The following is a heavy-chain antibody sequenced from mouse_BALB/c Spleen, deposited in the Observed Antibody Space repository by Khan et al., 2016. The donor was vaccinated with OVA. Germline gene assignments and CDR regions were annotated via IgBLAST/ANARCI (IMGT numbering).Heavy chain of an antibody. D-gene: IGHD1-1*01. J-gene: IGHJ3*01. CDR1: GFTFSTYG. Sequence: EVELVESGGDFVRPGGSLKLSCAASGFTFSTYGMSCVRPTPDNRLEWVATINTGGAYTYYPDTVKGRFTISRDNAKNTLYLQLSSLKSEDTAIYYCARLAYYYNSEGFAYWGRGTLVTVSA. CDR2: INTGGAYT. V-gene: IGHV5-6*01. CDR3: ARLAYYYNSEGFAY.